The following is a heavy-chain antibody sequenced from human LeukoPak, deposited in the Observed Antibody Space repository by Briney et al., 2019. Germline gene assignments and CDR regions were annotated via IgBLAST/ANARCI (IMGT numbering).Heavy chain of an antibody. D-gene: IGHD3-22*01. CDR2: IYYSGST. V-gene: IGHV4-31*03. J-gene: IGHJ4*02. Sequence: NPSETLSLTCTVSGGSISSGGYYWSWIRQHPGKGPEWIGYIYYSGSTYYNPSLKSRVTISVDTSKNQFSLKLSSVTAADTAVYYCARGPRGSGLFDYWGQGTLVTVSS. CDR3: ARGPRGSGLFDY. CDR1: GGSISSGGYY.